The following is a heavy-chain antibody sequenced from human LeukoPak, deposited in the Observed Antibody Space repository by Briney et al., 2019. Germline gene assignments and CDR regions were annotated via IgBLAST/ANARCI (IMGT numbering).Heavy chain of an antibody. J-gene: IGHJ6*02. CDR3: ARVGPMEGYDSSGYYYYYGMDV. Sequence: PSQTLSLTCTVSGGSISSGGYYWSWIRQHPGKGLEWIGYIYYSGSTYYNPSLKSRVTISVDTSKNQFSLKLSSVTAADTAVYYCARVGPMEGYDSSGYYYYYGMDVWGQGTTVTVSS. CDR1: GGSISSGGYY. V-gene: IGHV4-31*03. D-gene: IGHD3-22*01. CDR2: IYYSGST.